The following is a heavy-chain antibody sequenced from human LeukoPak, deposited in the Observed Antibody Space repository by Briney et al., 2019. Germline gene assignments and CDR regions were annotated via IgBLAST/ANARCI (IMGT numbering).Heavy chain of an antibody. D-gene: IGHD2-21*01. V-gene: IGHV4-59*01. J-gene: IGHJ2*01. Sequence: PSGTLSLTCTVSGGSISSYYWSWIRQPLGKGLEWIGYIYYSGSTNYNPSLKSRVTISVDTSKNQFSLKLSSVTAADTAVYYCARVVRDSRGYFDLWDRGTLVTVSS. CDR3: ARVVRDSRGYFDL. CDR2: IYYSGST. CDR1: GGSISSYY.